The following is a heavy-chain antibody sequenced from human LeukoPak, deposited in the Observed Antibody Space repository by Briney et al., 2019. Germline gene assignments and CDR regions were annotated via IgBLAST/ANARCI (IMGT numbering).Heavy chain of an antibody. Sequence: ASVTVFCKASGYTLTSYYMHWVQQAPGQGLEWMEWINPNTGDTSFAQKFQRRVTLTRDTSISTAYMELSRLKSDDTAVYYCARLFNYYDNSGYYQYYFDYWGQGTLVTVSS. V-gene: IGHV1-2*02. CDR1: GYTLTSYY. CDR3: ARLFNYYDNSGYYQYYFDY. D-gene: IGHD3-22*01. CDR2: INPNTGDT. J-gene: IGHJ4*02.